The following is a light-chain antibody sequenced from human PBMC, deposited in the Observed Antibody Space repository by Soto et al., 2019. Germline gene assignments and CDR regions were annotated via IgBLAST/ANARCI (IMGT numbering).Light chain of an antibody. Sequence: EIVLTQSPGTLSLSPGERATLSCRASQSVSSSYLAWYQQKPGQAPRLLIYVASSRATGIPDRFSGSGSGKDFTLTISRLEPEDFAVYSCQQYGSSPLTFGGGTKVEIK. J-gene: IGKJ4*01. CDR3: QQYGSSPLT. CDR2: VAS. CDR1: QSVSSSY. V-gene: IGKV3-20*01.